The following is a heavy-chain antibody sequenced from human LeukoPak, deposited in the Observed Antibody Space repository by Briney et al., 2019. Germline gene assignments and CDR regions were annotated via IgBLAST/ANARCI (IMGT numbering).Heavy chain of an antibody. CDR3: ARDRGSAGGFDY. V-gene: IGHV4-59*13. J-gene: IGHJ4*02. CDR2: TEYSPTT. Sequence: SETLSLTCTVSGGYISSYYWRWIRQPPGKGLECICYTEYSPTTNYNPSLKSRVTISVDTSKNQFSLKLSSVTAADTAVYYCARDRGSAGGFDYWGQGTLVTVSS. D-gene: IGHD2-15*01. CDR1: GGYISSYY.